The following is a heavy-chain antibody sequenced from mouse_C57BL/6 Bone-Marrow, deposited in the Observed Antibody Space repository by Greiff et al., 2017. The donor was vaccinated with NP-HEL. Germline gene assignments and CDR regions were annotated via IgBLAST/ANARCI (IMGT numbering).Heavy chain of an antibody. Sequence: EVHLVESGEGLVKPGGSLKLSCAASGFTFSSYAMSWVRQTPETRLEWVAYISSGGDYIYYADPVQGRFTLSRDNARNTLYLQISRLKSEDTARYYCTIGSVPHYYAMDYWGQGTSVTVSS. J-gene: IGHJ4*01. CDR2: ISSGGDYI. D-gene: IGHD5-1*01. CDR1: GFTFSSYA. V-gene: IGHV5-9-1*02. CDR3: TIGSVPHYYAMDY.